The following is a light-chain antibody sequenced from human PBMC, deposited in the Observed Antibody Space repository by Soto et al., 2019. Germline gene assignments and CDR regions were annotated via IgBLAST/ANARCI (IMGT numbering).Light chain of an antibody. J-gene: IGKJ2*01. CDR2: GAS. V-gene: IGKV3-20*01. Sequence: EIVLTQSPGTLSLSPGERATLSCRASQSVSSSYLAWYQQKPGQAPRLLIYGASSRATGIPDRFSGSGSGTDFTLTISRLEPEDFAGYYCQQYGSSTLYTFGQGTKLEIK. CDR1: QSVSSSY. CDR3: QQYGSSTLYT.